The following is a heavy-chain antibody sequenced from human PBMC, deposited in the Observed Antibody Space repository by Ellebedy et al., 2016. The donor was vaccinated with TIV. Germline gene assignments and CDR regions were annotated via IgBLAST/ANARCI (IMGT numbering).Heavy chain of an antibody. CDR1: GGSITHFS. Sequence: MPSETLSLTCSVSGGSITHFSWTWIRQHPGKGLEWIGNIYYGGSTNYNPSLKSRVFITVDTSKSQFSLSLTSVNAADTAVYYCATFASGSHLSGYLDSWGQGALVTVSS. D-gene: IGHD3-10*01. CDR2: IYYGGST. CDR3: ATFASGSHLSGYLDS. V-gene: IGHV4-59*01. J-gene: IGHJ4*02.